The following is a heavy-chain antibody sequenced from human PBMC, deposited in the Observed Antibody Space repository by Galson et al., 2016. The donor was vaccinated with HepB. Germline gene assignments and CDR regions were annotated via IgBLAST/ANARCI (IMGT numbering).Heavy chain of an antibody. J-gene: IGHJ6*02. D-gene: IGHD6-13*01. V-gene: IGHV3-23*01. CDR1: GFTFSSYA. CDR3: AKDQNGLGYLIAAAVNV. Sequence: SLRLSCAASGFTFSSYAMSWVRQAPGKGLEWVSAISGSGGSTYYADSVKGRFTISRDNSKNTLYPQMNSLRAEDTAVYYCAKDQNGLGYLIAAAVNVWGQGTTVTVSS. CDR2: ISGSGGST.